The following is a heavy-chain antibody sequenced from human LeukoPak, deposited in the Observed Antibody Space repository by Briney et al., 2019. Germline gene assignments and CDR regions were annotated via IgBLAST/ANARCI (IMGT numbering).Heavy chain of an antibody. D-gene: IGHD6-13*01. CDR2: ISAYNGNT. V-gene: IGHV1-18*01. J-gene: IGHJ5*02. Sequence: ASVKVSCKASGYTFTSYGISWVRQAPGQGLEWMGWISAYNGNTNYAQKLQGRVTMTTDTSTSTAYMELRSLRSDDTAVYYCARGAGSSSWLNFRWFDPWGQGTLVTVSS. CDR1: GYTFTSYG. CDR3: ARGAGSSSWLNFRWFDP.